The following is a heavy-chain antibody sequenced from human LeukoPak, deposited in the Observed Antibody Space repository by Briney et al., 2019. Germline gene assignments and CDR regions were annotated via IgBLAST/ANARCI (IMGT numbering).Heavy chain of an antibody. J-gene: IGHJ3*02. CDR3: ARDRIYDDSGYTSDASDI. V-gene: IGHV1-18*01. CDR1: GYTYIRYG. CDR2: ISVYRGKA. Sequence: ASVKVSCKAAGYTYIRYGIIWVGQSPGQGREWMGWISVYRGKANYAQKFQGRVSMTSDTSTSTAYMELRRRRYDETAALYCARDRIYDDSGYTSDASDIWGQGTLVTVSS. D-gene: IGHD3-22*01.